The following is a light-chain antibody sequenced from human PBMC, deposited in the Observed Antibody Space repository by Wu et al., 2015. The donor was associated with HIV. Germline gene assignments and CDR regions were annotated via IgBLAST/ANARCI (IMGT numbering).Light chain of an antibody. CDR1: ESVSNSH. V-gene: IGKV3-20*01. J-gene: IGKJ2*01. Sequence: EIVLTQSPGTLSLSQGERATLSCRASESVSNSHVAWYQQKPGQAPRLLMYDASRRATGIPDRFSGSGSGTEFTLTINSLQPEDFATYYCQHVSEYPYTFGQGTKVDI. CDR3: QHVSEYPYT. CDR2: DAS.